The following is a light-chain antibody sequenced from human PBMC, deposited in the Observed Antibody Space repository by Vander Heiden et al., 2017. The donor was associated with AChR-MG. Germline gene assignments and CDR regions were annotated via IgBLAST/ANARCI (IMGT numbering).Light chain of an antibody. CDR1: ETVSSNY. Sequence: IVLTQSPATLSLSPGERATLSCGARETVSSNYLAWYQQKPGLAPRLLIYDASTRATGIPDRFSGSGSGTYFTLTVSRLEPEDFAVYFCHQYSSSPPTFGQGTKVEVK. J-gene: IGKJ1*01. CDR2: DAS. CDR3: HQYSSSPPT. V-gene: IGKV3D-20*01.